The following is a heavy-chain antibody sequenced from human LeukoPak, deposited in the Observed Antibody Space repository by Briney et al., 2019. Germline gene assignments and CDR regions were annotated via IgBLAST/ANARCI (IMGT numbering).Heavy chain of an antibody. J-gene: IGHJ4*02. D-gene: IGHD6-19*01. CDR1: GYSISSGYY. CDR2: IYHSGST. CDR3: ARQTLFQAVAADFDY. Sequence: SETLSLTCTVSGYSISSGYYWGWIRQPPGKGLEWIGSIYHSGSTYYNPSLKSRVTISVDTSKNQFSLKLNSVTAADTAVYYCARQTLFQAVAADFDYWGQGTLVTVSS. V-gene: IGHV4-38-2*02.